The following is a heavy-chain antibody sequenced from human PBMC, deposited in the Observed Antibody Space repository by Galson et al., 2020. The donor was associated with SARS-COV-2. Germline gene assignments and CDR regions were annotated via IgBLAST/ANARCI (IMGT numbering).Heavy chain of an antibody. CDR2: INTNTGNP. V-gene: IGHV7-4-1*02. Sequence: ASVKVSCKASGYTFTSYAMNWVRQAPGQGLEWMGWINTNTGNPTYAQGFTGRFVFSLDTSVSTAYLQISSLKAEDTAVYYCARAQGGTMVTYYYGMDVWGQGTTVTVSS. D-gene: IGHD3-10*01. CDR1: GYTFTSYA. J-gene: IGHJ6*02. CDR3: ARAQGGTMVTYYYGMDV.